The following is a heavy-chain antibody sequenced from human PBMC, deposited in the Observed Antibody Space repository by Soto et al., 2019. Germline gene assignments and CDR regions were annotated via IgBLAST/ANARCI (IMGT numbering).Heavy chain of an antibody. CDR3: ARHGLGSGSYPRWYGMDV. V-gene: IGHV4-59*08. D-gene: IGHD3-10*01. CDR1: GGSISSYY. CDR2: IYYSGST. J-gene: IGHJ6*02. Sequence: PEETLSLTCTVSGGSISSYYWSWIRQPPGKGLEWIGYIYYSGSTNYNPSLKSRVTISVDTSKNQLSLKLSSVTAADTAVYYCARHGLGSGSYPRWYGMDVWGQGTTVTVSS.